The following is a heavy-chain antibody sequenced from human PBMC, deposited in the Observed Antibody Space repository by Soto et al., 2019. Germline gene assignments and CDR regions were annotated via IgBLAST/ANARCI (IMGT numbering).Heavy chain of an antibody. V-gene: IGHV3-30-3*01. CDR1: GFALDTYA. D-gene: IGHD6-13*01. CDR2: ISSDGTKK. Sequence: PGGSLRLSCEASGFALDTYAMHWVRQAPGKGLEWVALISSDGTKKHLADSVKGRFTISRDNSESFVYLQMKSVRGEDTAVYYCAKAVAAAYYYHYYGMDVWGQGTTVTVSS. J-gene: IGHJ6*02. CDR3: AKAVAAAYYYHYYGMDV.